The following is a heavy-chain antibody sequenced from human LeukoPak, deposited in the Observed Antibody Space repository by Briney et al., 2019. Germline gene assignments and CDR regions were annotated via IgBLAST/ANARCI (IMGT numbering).Heavy chain of an antibody. CDR1: GFTFSSYG. CDR2: ISPGGPT. Sequence: GGSLRLSCSTSGFTFSSYGMSWVRQAPGKGLEWVSGISPGGPTYYADSVKGRFTISRDDSKNTLYLQMNNLRAEDTAVYYCAKDGAWLRFDDWGQGIFVTVSS. CDR3: AKDGAWLRFDD. V-gene: IGHV3-23*01. D-gene: IGHD5-12*01. J-gene: IGHJ4*02.